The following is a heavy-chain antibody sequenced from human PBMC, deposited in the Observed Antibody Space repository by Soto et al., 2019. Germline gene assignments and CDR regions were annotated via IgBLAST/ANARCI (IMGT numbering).Heavy chain of an antibody. CDR3: AKDIGLRTINPDFYGMDA. V-gene: IGHV3-43*01. J-gene: IGHJ6*02. CDR1: GFSFDDYS. D-gene: IGHD2-15*01. CDR2: LSWDGVGT. Sequence: PGGSLRLSCAASGFSFDDYSMHWVRQAPGNGLEWGSLLSWDGVGTKYADSLKGRFTISRDNSKNSLYLQMNSLRTEDTALYYCAKDIGLRTINPDFYGMDAWGQGT.